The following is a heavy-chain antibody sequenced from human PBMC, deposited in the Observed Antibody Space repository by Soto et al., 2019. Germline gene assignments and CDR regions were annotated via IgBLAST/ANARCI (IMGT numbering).Heavy chain of an antibody. CDR3: ETRYCSGGSCYSEAH. V-gene: IGHV4-34*01. CDR2: INHSGST. CDR1: GGSFSGYY. J-gene: IGHJ4*02. Sequence: SETLSLTCAVYGGSFSGYYWSWIRQPPGKGLEWIGEINHSGSTNYNPSLKSRVTISVDTSKNQFSLKLSSVTAADTAVYYCETRYCSGGSCYSEAHWGQGTLVTVSS. D-gene: IGHD2-15*01.